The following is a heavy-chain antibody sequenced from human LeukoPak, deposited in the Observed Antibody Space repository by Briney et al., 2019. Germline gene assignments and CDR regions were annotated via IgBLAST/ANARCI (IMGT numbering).Heavy chain of an antibody. CDR1: GFTFDDYA. Sequence: AGGSLRLSCAASGFTFDDYAMHWVRQAPGKGLEWVSAISGSGGSTYYADSVKGRFTISRDNSKNTLYLQMNSLRAEDTAVYYCAKIPTHSGSYYEFDYWGQGTLVTVSS. CDR3: AKIPTHSGSYYEFDY. D-gene: IGHD1-26*01. J-gene: IGHJ4*02. V-gene: IGHV3-23*01. CDR2: ISGSGGST.